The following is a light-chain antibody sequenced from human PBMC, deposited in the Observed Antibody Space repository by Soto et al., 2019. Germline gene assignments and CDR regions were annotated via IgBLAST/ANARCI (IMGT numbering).Light chain of an antibody. J-gene: IGLJ1*01. CDR1: SSDVGGYNY. CDR2: EVS. CDR3: FSYAARNKYV. V-gene: IGLV2-8*01. Sequence: QSALTQPPSASGSPGQSVTISCTGTSSDVGGYNYVSWYQQHPGKAPKLMIYEVSKRPSGVPDRFSGSKSGNTASLTVSGLQAEDEADYYCFSYAARNKYVFGTGTKLTVL.